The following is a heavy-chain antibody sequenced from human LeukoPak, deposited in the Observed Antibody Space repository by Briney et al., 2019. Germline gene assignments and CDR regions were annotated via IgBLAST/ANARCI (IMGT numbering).Heavy chain of an antibody. D-gene: IGHD3-9*01. V-gene: IGHV1-46*01. CDR2: INPSGGST. Sequence: ASVKVSCKASGYTFTSYYMHWVRQAPGQGLEWMGIINPSGGSTSYAQKFQGRVTMTRDMSTSTVYMELRSLRSDDTAVYYCARMYYDILTGYPYYYYMDVWGKGTTVTISS. CDR3: ARMYYDILTGYPYYYYMDV. CDR1: GYTFTSYY. J-gene: IGHJ6*03.